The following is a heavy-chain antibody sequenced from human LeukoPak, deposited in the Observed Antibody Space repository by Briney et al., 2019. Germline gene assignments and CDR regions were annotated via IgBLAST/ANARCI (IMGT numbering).Heavy chain of an antibody. J-gene: IGHJ6*03. Sequence: SETLSLTCTVSGGSISSHYWSWIRQPPGKGLEWIGYIYYSGSTNYNPSLKSRVTISVDTSKNQFSLKLSSVTAADTAVYYCARDRIVVVPAAITGLRYYYYYTDVWGKGTTVTVSS. CDR1: GGSISSHY. D-gene: IGHD2-2*01. CDR3: ARDRIVVVPAAITGLRYYYYYTDV. CDR2: IYYSGST. V-gene: IGHV4-59*11.